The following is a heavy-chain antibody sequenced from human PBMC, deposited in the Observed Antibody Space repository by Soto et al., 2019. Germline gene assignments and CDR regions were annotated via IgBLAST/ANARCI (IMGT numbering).Heavy chain of an antibody. V-gene: IGHV4-59*01. D-gene: IGHD3-9*01. CDR1: GGSIRRDY. Sequence: SETLSLTCTVSGGSIRRDYWSWIRQPPGKGLEWIGYIYYSGSTNYNPSLKSRVTISVDTSKNQFSLKLSSVTAADTAVYYCARGNSPYVFLTGYGRENWFDPWGQGSLVTVSS. J-gene: IGHJ5*02. CDR3: ARGNSPYVFLTGYGRENWFDP. CDR2: IYYSGST.